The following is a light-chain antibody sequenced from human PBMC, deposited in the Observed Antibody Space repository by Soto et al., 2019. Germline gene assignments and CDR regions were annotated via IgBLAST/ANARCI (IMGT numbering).Light chain of an antibody. CDR2: EVS. Sequence: VMTQTPLSLSVAPGQPASISCKSSQSLLHITGETFLFWYLQKPGQSPQLLIYEVSTRVSGVPDRFSGSGSGTDFTLEIGRVETDDVGIYYCMQSTQLPPTFGQGTRLEI. V-gene: IGKV2D-29*02. J-gene: IGKJ5*01. CDR1: QSLLHITGETF. CDR3: MQSTQLPPT.